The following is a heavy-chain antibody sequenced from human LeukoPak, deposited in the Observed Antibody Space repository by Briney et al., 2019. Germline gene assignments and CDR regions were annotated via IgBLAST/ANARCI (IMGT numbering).Heavy chain of an antibody. V-gene: IGHV3-66*01. D-gene: IGHD3-10*01. Sequence: GGSLRLSCAASGFTVSSNYMSWVRQAPGKGLEWVSVIYSGGSTYYADSVKGRFTISRDNAKNSLYLQMNSLRAEDTAVYYCAKGSYYGSGSYPNYFDYWGQGTLVTVSS. CDR3: AKGSYYGSGSYPNYFDY. J-gene: IGHJ4*02. CDR2: IYSGGST. CDR1: GFTVSSNY.